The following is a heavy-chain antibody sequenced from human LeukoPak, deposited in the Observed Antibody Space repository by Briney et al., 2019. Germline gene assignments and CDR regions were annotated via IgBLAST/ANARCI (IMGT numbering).Heavy chain of an antibody. D-gene: IGHD6-19*01. J-gene: IGHJ5*02. CDR2: IYTSGST. Sequence: SETLSLTCTVSGGSISSYYWSWIRQPPGKGLEWIGRIYTSGSTNYNPSLKSRVTMSVDTSKNQFSLKLSSVTAADTAVYYCARYSSAVLAGGWFDPWGQGTLVTVSS. V-gene: IGHV4-4*07. CDR3: ARYSSAVLAGGWFDP. CDR1: GGSISSYY.